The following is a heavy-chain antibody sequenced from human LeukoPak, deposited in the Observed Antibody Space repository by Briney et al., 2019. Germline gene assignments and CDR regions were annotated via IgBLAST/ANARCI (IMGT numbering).Heavy chain of an antibody. CDR3: ASYPRYSSSPPFDY. CDR2: INPNTGGT. J-gene: IGHJ4*02. D-gene: IGHD6-6*01. V-gene: IGHV1-2*02. Sequence: ASVKVSCTASGYTFTGFYMHWVRQAPGQGFEWMGWINPNTGGTNYAQKFQGRVTMTRETPISTAYMELSGLTSDDTAIYYCASYPRYSSSPPFDYWGQGTLVTVSS. CDR1: GYTFTGFY.